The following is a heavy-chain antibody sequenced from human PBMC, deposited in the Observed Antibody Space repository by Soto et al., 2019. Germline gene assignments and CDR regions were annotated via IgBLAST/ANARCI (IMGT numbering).Heavy chain of an antibody. D-gene: IGHD5-18*01. V-gene: IGHV4-30-4*01. CDR2: IYYSGST. CDR1: GGSISSGDYY. J-gene: IGHJ4*02. CDR3: ARVSTAMEFDY. Sequence: LSLTCTVSGGSISSGDYYWSWIRQPPGKGLEWIGYIYYSGSTYYNPSLKSRVTISVDTSKNQFSLKLSSVTAADTAVYYCARVSTAMEFDYWGQGTLVTVSS.